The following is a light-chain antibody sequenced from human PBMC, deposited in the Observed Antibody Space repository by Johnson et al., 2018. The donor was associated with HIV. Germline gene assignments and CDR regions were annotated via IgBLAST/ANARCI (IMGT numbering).Light chain of an antibody. J-gene: IGLJ1*01. CDR3: GTWDSSLSAGV. CDR1: SSNIGNNY. CDR2: DNN. V-gene: IGLV1-51*01. Sequence: QSVLTQPPSVSAAPGQKVTVSCSGSSSNIGNNYVSWYQQFPGTAPKLLIYDNNKRPSGIPDRFSGSKSDTSATLGITGLQTGDEADYYCGTWDSSLSAGVFGTGTKVTVL.